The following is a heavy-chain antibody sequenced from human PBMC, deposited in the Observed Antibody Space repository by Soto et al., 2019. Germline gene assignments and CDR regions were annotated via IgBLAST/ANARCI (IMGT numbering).Heavy chain of an antibody. J-gene: IGHJ4*02. CDR3: ARGRGSGSGQSYYDFWSDNLY. Sequence: AXVKVSCKTSGYTFTSYGISWVRQAPGQGLEWMGWISAYNGDTNYAQKVQGRVTMTTDTSTSTAYMELRSLRSDDTAVYYCARGRGSGSGQSYYDFWSDNLYWGQGPLVTVSS. CDR2: ISAYNGDT. D-gene: IGHD3-3*01. V-gene: IGHV1-18*01. CDR1: GYTFTSYG.